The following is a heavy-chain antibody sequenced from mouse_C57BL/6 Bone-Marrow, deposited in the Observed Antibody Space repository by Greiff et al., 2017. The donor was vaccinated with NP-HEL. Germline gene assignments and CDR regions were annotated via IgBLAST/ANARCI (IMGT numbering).Heavy chain of an antibody. CDR1: GYTFTSYT. Sequence: VQLQESGAELARPGASVKMSCKASGYTFTSYTMHWVKQRPGQGLEWIGYINPSSGYTKYNQKFKDKATLTADKSSSTAYMQLSSLTSEDSAVYYCARDSWDGGFAYWGQGTLVTVSA. D-gene: IGHD4-1*01. V-gene: IGHV1-4*01. J-gene: IGHJ3*01. CDR2: INPSSGYT. CDR3: ARDSWDGGFAY.